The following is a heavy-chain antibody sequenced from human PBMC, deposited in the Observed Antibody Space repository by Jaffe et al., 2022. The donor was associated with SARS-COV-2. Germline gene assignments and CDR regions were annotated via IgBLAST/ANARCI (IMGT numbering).Heavy chain of an antibody. Sequence: QVQLVQSGGRLVKPGGSLRLSCTTSGFTFSDYYMNWIRQAPGKGLEWISYISGDGDSIYAGSVKGRFTISRDNAKRSLYLQMNSLRDEDTAVYYCARGSGPYHWLDSWGQGSLVTVSS. J-gene: IGHJ5*01. D-gene: IGHD3-3*01. CDR2: ISGDGDS. CDR1: GFTFSDYY. CDR3: ARGSGPYHWLDS. V-gene: IGHV3-11*01.